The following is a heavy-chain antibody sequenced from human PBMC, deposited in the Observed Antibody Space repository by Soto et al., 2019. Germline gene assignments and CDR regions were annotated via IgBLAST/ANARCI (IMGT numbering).Heavy chain of an antibody. Sequence: ASVKVSCKASGYTFTSYDINWVRRATGQGLERMGWMNPNSGNTGYAQKFQGRVTVTRNTSISTAYMELSSLRSEDTAVYYCARGGGYCSGGSCHGYYYYMDVWGKGTTVTVSS. J-gene: IGHJ6*03. CDR2: MNPNSGNT. V-gene: IGHV1-8*01. D-gene: IGHD2-15*01. CDR3: ARGGGYCSGGSCHGYYYYMDV. CDR1: GYTFTSYD.